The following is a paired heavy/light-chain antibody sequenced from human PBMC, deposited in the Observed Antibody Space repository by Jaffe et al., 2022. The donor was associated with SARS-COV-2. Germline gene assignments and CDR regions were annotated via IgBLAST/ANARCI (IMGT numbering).Light chain of an antibody. Sequence: QSVLTQPPSVSEAPRQRVTISCSGSSSTIENKPVSWYQQFPGKAPKLLIYYNDLKPTGVSDRFSGSKSGTSASLAISGLQSEDEADYYCAVWDDSLNGPVFGGGTKLTVL. V-gene: IGLV1-36*01. J-gene: IGLJ3*02. CDR1: SSTIENKP. CDR3: AVWDDSLNGPV. CDR2: YND.
Heavy chain of an antibody. CDR3: ARYGSKWVHGFDV. D-gene: IGHD6-13*01. J-gene: IGHJ3*01. CDR2: IYNSGST. Sequence: QVQLQESGPGLVKASQTLSLTCTVSGASISSSSSYWSWFRQPAGKGLEWIGHIYNSGSTNYNPSLRSRVTVSVDTSKSQFSMRLISVTAADTAIYYCARYGSKWVHGFDVWGQGATVTVSS. V-gene: IGHV4-61*02. CDR1: GASISSSSSY.